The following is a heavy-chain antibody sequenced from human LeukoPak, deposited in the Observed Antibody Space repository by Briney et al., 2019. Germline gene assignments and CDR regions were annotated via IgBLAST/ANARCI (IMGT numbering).Heavy chain of an antibody. V-gene: IGHV3-20*04. CDR3: ARGEIVGYCSGGSCYRPIDI. D-gene: IGHD2-15*01. Sequence: VGSLRLSCAASGFNFDDYGMSWVRQAPGKGLEWVSGINWNGGSTGYADSVKGRFTISRDNAKNSLFLQMNSLRAEDTALYYCARGEIVGYCSGGSCYRPIDIWGQGTMVTVSS. J-gene: IGHJ3*02. CDR1: GFNFDDYG. CDR2: INWNGGST.